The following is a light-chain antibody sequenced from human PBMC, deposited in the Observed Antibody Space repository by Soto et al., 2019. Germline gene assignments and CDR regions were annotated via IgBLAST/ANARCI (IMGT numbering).Light chain of an antibody. CDR3: QQSYSIPRA. J-gene: IGKJ1*01. CDR2: AAS. V-gene: IGKV1-39*01. Sequence: DIYMTQSPSSLSASVGDRVTITCRASQTIGSYVNWYQQKPGKAHKLLIYAASSLHSGVPSRFTGSGYGTDFTLTISSLQPADFATCYCQQSYSIPRAFDQGTTMDIK. CDR1: QTIGSY.